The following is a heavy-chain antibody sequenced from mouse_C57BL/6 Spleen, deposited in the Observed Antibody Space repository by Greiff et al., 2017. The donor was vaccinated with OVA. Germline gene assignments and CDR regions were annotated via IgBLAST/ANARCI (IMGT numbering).Heavy chain of an antibody. CDR1: GFTFSDYG. J-gene: IGHJ4*01. V-gene: IGHV5-17*01. D-gene: IGHD1-1*02. CDR2: ISSGSSTI. CDR3: ARSYGYYAMDY. Sequence: DVQLQESGGGLVKPGGSLKLSCAASGFTFSDYGMHWVRQAPEKGLEWVAYISSGSSTIYYADTVKGRFTIARDNAKNTLFLQMTSLRSEDTAMYYCARSYGYYAMDYWGQGTSVTVSS.